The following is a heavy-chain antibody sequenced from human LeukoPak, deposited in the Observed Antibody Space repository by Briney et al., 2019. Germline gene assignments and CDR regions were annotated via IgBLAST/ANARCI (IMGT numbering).Heavy chain of an antibody. CDR2: IHPNSGGT. V-gene: IGHV1-2*02. Sequence: GASVKVSCKASRYTFTRYYMHWVRQAPGQGLGWMGWIHPNSGGTNYAQKFQGRVTMTRDTSISTAYMELSRLRSDDTAVYYCARDRTRTGYSSGWYHDYWGQGTLVTVSS. CDR1: RYTFTRYY. D-gene: IGHD6-19*01. CDR3: ARDRTRTGYSSGWYHDY. J-gene: IGHJ4*02.